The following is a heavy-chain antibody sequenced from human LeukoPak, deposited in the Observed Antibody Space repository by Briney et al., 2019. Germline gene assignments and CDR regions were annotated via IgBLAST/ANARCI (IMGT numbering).Heavy chain of an antibody. D-gene: IGHD2-15*01. CDR1: GGSISSSSYY. CDR3: GRVAASLSYYYYYYYMDV. J-gene: IGHJ6*03. CDR2: IYYSGST. Sequence: PSETLSLTCTVSGGSISSSSYYWGWIRQPPGKGLEWIGSIYYSGSTYYNPSLKSRVTISVDTSKNQFSLKLSSVTAADTAVYYCGRVAASLSYYYYYYYMDVWGKGTTVTVSS. V-gene: IGHV4-39*07.